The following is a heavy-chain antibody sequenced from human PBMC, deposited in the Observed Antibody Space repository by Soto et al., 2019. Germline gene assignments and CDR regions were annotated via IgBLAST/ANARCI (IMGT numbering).Heavy chain of an antibody. CDR3: ARARVPDYGDYGDYFDY. CDR1: GFTVSSNY. Sequence: PGGSLRLSCAASGFTVSSNYMSWVRQAPGKGLEWVSVICSGGSTYYADSVKGRFTISRDNSKNTLYLQMNSLRAEDTAVYYCARARVPDYGDYGDYFDYWGQGTLVTVSS. CDR2: ICSGGST. V-gene: IGHV3-53*01. D-gene: IGHD4-17*01. J-gene: IGHJ4*02.